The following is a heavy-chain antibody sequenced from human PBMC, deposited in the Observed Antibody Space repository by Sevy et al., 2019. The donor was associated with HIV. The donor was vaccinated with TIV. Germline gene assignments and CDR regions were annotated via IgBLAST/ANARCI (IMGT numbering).Heavy chain of an antibody. Sequence: PETLSLTCTVSGGSVSSGSYYWSWIRQPPGKGLEWIGYIYYSGSTNYNPSLKSRVTISVDTSKNQFSLKLSSVTAADTAVYYCARTTVTSKHYYYYGMDVWGQGTTVTVSS. CDR1: GGSVSSGSYY. CDR3: ARTTVTSKHYYYYGMDV. J-gene: IGHJ6*02. CDR2: IYYSGST. V-gene: IGHV4-61*01. D-gene: IGHD4-4*01.